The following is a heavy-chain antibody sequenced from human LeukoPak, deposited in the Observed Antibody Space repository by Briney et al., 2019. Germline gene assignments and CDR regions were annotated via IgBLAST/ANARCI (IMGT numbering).Heavy chain of an antibody. CDR1: GFTFSRRG. J-gene: IGHJ4*02. V-gene: IGHV3-30*03. D-gene: IGHD3-3*01. CDR3: ARDRAWNYFDY. Sequence: GGSLRLSCAPSGFTFSRRGLHWVRQAPGKGLEWVAIISNDGSRKYYAHSVEGRFTISRDNSKNTLYLQMDSLRAEDTAVYYCARDRAWNYFDYWGQGTLVTVSS. CDR2: ISNDGSRK.